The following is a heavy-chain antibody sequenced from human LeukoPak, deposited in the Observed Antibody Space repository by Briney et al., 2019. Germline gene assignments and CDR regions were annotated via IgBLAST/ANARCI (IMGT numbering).Heavy chain of an antibody. V-gene: IGHV3-23*01. CDR2: ISGFNT. J-gene: IGHJ4*02. Sequence: GGSLRLSCTTSGFAFSNYAMNWVRQAPGKGPEWVSGISGFNTYYADSVKGRFTIFRDNSKNVLYLQMDRLRAEDTAVYSCAKDVCTSPRCLLYFDSWGQGTMVTVSS. D-gene: IGHD2-8*01. CDR1: GFAFSNYA. CDR3: AKDVCTSPRCLLYFDS.